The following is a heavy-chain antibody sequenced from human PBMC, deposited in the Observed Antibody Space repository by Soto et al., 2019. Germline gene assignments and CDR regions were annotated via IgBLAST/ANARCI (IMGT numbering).Heavy chain of an antibody. Sequence: GGSLRLSCAASGFTFSYYVMHWVRQAPGKGLEWVAFISYDGSNKYYADSVKGRCSISRDNSKNTLYLQMNSLRAEDTAVYYCAGHGGYSYLGQGTLVTVSS. CDR3: AGHGGYSY. CDR2: ISYDGSNK. J-gene: IGHJ4*02. V-gene: IGHV3-30-3*01. CDR1: GFTFSYYV. D-gene: IGHD2-15*01.